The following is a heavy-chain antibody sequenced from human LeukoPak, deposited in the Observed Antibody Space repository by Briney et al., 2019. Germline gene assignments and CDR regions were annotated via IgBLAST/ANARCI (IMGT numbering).Heavy chain of an antibody. J-gene: IGHJ6*03. D-gene: IGHD5-18*01. V-gene: IGHV4-59*01. CDR3: ARAPERWYSYGSYTYYYMDV. Sequence: SETLSLTCFVSGGSISTYYWSWIRQPPGKGLEWIGYINYSGSTNYNPSLKSRITMSLDTSKNQISLKLSSVTAADTAIYYCARAPERWYSYGSYTYYYMDVWGKGTTVTVSS. CDR1: GGSISTYY. CDR2: INYSGST.